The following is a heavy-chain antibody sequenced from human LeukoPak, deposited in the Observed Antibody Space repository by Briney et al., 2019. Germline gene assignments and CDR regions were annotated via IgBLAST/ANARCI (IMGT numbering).Heavy chain of an antibody. CDR1: GFTFNYFW. V-gene: IGHV3-74*01. J-gene: IGHJ4*02. Sequence: GGSLRLSCAASGFTFNYFWMHWVRQVPGKGPVWVSGINNDGTATYYADSVKGRFTIPRDNAKNTVYLQMNGLRAEDTSVYFCATVSEYWGQGTLVTVSS. CDR2: INNDGTAT. CDR3: ATVSEY.